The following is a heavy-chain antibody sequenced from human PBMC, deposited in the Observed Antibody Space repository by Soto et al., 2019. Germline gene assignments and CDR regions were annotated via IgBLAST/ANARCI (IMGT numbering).Heavy chain of an antibody. D-gene: IGHD2-21*02. J-gene: IGHJ6*02. CDR3: ARESRSCGDDCFDADYYYRTYV. V-gene: IGHV1-69*01. Sequence: QVQLVQSGAEVKKPGSSVKVSCKASGGTFSSYAISWVRQAPGQGLEWMGGIIPIFGTANYAQKFQGRVTTTADDSASTDYMSVSTRRSEDTAVDYCARESRSCGDDCFDADYYYRTYVWGQGTMVTVSS. CDR1: GGTFSSYA. CDR2: IIPIFGTA.